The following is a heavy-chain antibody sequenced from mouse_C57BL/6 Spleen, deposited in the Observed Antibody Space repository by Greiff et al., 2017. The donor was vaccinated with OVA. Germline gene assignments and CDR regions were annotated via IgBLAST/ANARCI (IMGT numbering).Heavy chain of an antibody. CDR2: IDPEDGET. V-gene: IGHV14-2*01. Sequence: VQLQQSGAELVKPGASVKLSCTASGFNITDYYMHWVKQRTEQGLEWIGRIDPEDGETKYAPKFQGKATITADTSSNTAYLTLSSLTSEDTAVYYCASLNWEGYFDYWGQGTTLTVSS. CDR3: ASLNWEGYFDY. CDR1: GFNITDYY. J-gene: IGHJ2*01. D-gene: IGHD4-1*01.